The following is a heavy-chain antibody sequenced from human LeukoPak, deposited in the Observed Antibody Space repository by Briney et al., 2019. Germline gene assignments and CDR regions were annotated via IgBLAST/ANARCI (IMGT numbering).Heavy chain of an antibody. J-gene: IGHJ4*02. V-gene: IGHV4-39*07. D-gene: IGHD3-9*01. CDR2: IYYSGST. CDR3: ARESGRVRYYDILTGFDY. Sequence: SETLSLTCTVSGGSISSGGYYWGWIRQPPGKGLEWIGSIYYSGSTYYNPSLKSRVTISVDTSKNQFSLKLSSVTAADTAVYYCARESGRVRYYDILTGFDYWGQGTLVTVSS. CDR1: GGSISSGGYY.